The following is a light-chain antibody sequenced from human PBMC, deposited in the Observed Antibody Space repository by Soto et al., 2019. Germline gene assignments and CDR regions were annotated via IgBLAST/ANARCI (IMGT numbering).Light chain of an antibody. J-gene: IGKJ3*01. CDR1: QSVGSN. Sequence: EIVMTQSPATLSVSPGERATLSCRASQSVGSNLAWYQQKPGQAPRLLFFGASSRATGFPARFSGSGSGTEFTLTISSLQSEDFAVYYCQQYNNWARTFGPGTKVDFK. CDR2: GAS. CDR3: QQYNNWART. V-gene: IGKV3-15*01.